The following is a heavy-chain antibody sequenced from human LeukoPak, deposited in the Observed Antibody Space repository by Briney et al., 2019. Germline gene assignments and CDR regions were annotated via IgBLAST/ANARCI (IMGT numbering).Heavy chain of an antibody. CDR2: IYYSGST. V-gene: IGHV4-39*01. Sequence: PSETLSLTCTVSGGSISSSSYYWGWIRQPPGKGLEWIGSIYYSGSTYYNPSLKSRVTISVDTSKNQFSLKLSSATAADTAVYYCASLQYSSGWPFDYWGQGTLVTVSS. J-gene: IGHJ4*02. CDR1: GGSISSSSYY. D-gene: IGHD6-19*01. CDR3: ASLQYSSGWPFDY.